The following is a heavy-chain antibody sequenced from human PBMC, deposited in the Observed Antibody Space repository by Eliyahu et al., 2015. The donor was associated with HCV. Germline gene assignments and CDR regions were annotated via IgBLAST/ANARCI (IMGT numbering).Heavy chain of an antibody. V-gene: IGHV3-30*18. CDR2: ISYDGSRI. D-gene: IGHD2-8*01. CDR1: GFFFNXYG. Sequence: QVQLVESGGGVVQPGKSLXLSCVXSGFFFNXYGXPXARQAPGKGLAWVAXISYDGSRIYYADSVRGRFSISRDNSKKILYLQMNSLRVEDTAVYYCAKEIMPGVYGILNSNYGMDVWGQGTTVTVSS. CDR3: AKEIMPGVYGILNSNYGMDV. J-gene: IGHJ6*02.